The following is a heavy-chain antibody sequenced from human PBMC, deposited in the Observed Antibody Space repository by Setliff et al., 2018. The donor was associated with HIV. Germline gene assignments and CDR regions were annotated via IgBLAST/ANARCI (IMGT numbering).Heavy chain of an antibody. Sequence: SETLSLTCAVYGGSFSGYYWSWIRQPPGKGLEWIGEINHSGSTNYNPSLKSRVTISVDTSKKQFSLRLRSVTAADTAVYYCVRGISTNAYWHGAPYNWFDPWGQGILVTVSS. D-gene: IGHD3-16*01. V-gene: IGHV4-34*01. CDR1: GGSFSGYY. CDR2: INHSGST. CDR3: VRGISTNAYWHGAPYNWFDP. J-gene: IGHJ5*02.